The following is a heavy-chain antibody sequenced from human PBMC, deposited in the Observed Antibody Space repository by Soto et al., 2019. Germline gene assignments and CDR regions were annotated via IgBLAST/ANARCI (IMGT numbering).Heavy chain of an antibody. V-gene: IGHV3-33*01. Sequence: QVQLVESGGGVVQPGRSLRLSCAASGFTFSSYGMHWVRQAPGKGLEWVAVIWYDGSNKYYADSVKGRFTISRDNSKNTLYLQMNSLRAEDTAVYYCARDRNDFDPYYYYYYMDVWGKGTTVTVSS. CDR2: IWYDGSNK. CDR3: ARDRNDFDPYYYYYYMDV. CDR1: GFTFSSYG. J-gene: IGHJ6*03. D-gene: IGHD3-3*01.